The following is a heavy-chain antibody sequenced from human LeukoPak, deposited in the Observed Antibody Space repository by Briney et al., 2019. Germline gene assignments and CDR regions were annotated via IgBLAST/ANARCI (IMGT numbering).Heavy chain of an antibody. CDR1: EFTFSNYW. D-gene: IGHD1-26*01. J-gene: IGHJ3*02. CDR2: IGQDGSGK. V-gene: IGHV3-7*01. CDR3: ARDPYSGSYGAFDI. Sequence: GGSLRLSCAASEFTFSNYWMSWVRQAPGKGLEWVANIGQDGSGKEHVDSVRGRFTISRDNSKNSLYLQMNSLRVEDTAVYFCARDPYSGSYGAFDIWGQGTVVTVSS.